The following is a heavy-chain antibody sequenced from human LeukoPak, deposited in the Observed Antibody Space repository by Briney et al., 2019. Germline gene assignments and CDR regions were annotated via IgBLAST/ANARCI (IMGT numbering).Heavy chain of an antibody. V-gene: IGHV4-34*01. CDR3: ARMDWRQSTWSEAY. CDR1: GGSFSGYY. J-gene: IGHJ4*02. CDR2: INQCGST. Sequence: SETLSLTCAVYGGSFSGYYWSWIRQSPGKGLEWIGEINQCGSTNYNPSVKSRVSILVQASKNKFSLKLRSVTAADTASYYCARMDWRQSTWSEAYWGEGNLVTVSA. D-gene: IGHD6-13*01.